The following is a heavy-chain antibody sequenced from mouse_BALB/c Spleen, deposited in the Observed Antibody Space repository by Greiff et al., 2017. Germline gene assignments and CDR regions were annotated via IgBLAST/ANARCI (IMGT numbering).Heavy chain of an antibody. J-gene: IGHJ1*01. V-gene: IGHV5-6-4*01. CDR1: GFTFSSYT. D-gene: IGHD4-1*01. Sequence: EVKLVESGGGLVQPGGSLKLSCAASGFTFSSYTMSWVRQTPEKRLEWVATISSGGSYTYYPDSVKGRFTISRDNAKNTLYLQMSSLKSEDTAMYYCTRDKLGRWYFDVWGAGTTVTVSS. CDR2: ISSGGSYT. CDR3: TRDKLGRWYFDV.